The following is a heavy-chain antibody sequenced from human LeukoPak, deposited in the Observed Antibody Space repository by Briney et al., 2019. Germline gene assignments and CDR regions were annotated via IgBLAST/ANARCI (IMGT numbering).Heavy chain of an antibody. CDR2: INHSGGT. CDR3: ARGPVFTKANFDY. Sequence: SETLSLTCAVYGGSFSGYYWSWIRQPPGKGLEWIGEINHSGGTNYNPSLKSRVTISVDTSKNQFSLKLSSVTAADTAVYYCARGPVFTKANFDYWGQGTLVTVSS. V-gene: IGHV4-34*01. J-gene: IGHJ4*02. D-gene: IGHD2-21*01. CDR1: GGSFSGYY.